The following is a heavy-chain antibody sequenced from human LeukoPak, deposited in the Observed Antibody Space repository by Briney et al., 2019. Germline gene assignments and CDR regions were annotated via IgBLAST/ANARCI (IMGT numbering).Heavy chain of an antibody. CDR1: GYTFTSYY. CDR3: ARQGKYYYYYMDV. J-gene: IGHJ6*03. V-gene: IGHV1-46*01. CDR2: INPSGGST. Sequence: ASVKVSCKASGYTFTSYYMHWVRQAPGEGLEWMGIINPSGGSTSYAQKFQGRVTMTRDMSTSTVYMELSSLRSEDTAVYYCARQGKYYYYYMDVWGKGTTVTVSS. D-gene: IGHD4-23*01.